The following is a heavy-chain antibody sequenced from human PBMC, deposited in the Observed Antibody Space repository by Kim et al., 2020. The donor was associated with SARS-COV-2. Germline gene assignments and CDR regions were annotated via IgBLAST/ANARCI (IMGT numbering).Heavy chain of an antibody. CDR3: ARWSGSSSIDY. CDR1: GFTFSSYA. J-gene: IGHJ4*02. D-gene: IGHD6-6*01. V-gene: IGHV3-64*01. CDR2: ISSNGGST. Sequence: GGSLRLSCAASGFTFSSYAMHWVRQAPGKGLEYVSAISSNGGSTYYANSVKGRFTISRDNSKNTLNLQMGSLRAEDMAVYYCARWSGSSSIDYWGQGTL.